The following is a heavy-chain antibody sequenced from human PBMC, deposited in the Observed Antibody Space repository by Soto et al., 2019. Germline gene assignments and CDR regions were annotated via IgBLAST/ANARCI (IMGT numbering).Heavy chain of an antibody. Sequence: QVQLVQSGAEVKKPGSSVKVSCKASGGTFSTSTFTWVRQAPGQGLEWMGRIIPILAVADYAQDFQGRVTITAAKSTTTVYMELSSLKSEDTAVYYCARDSPIGSTFSGYDAIDAWGQGTLVTVSS. J-gene: IGHJ5*02. CDR1: GGTFSTST. D-gene: IGHD5-12*01. CDR3: ARDSPIGSTFSGYDAIDA. CDR2: IIPILAVA. V-gene: IGHV1-69*04.